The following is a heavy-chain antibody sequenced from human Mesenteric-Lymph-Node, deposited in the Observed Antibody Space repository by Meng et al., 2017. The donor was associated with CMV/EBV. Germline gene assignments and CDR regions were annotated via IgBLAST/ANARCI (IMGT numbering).Heavy chain of an antibody. D-gene: IGHD2-2*01. CDR1: GFIFRTYV. V-gene: IGHV3-30*14. Sequence: ASGFIFRTYVMHWVRQAPGKGLEWVAIILYDGSKKYYADSVKGRFTISRDNSQNMLYLQMNSLRSEDTGVYYCVRDTDCSSASCSSWGQGTLVTVSS. CDR2: ILYDGSKK. CDR3: VRDTDCSSASCSS. J-gene: IGHJ5*02.